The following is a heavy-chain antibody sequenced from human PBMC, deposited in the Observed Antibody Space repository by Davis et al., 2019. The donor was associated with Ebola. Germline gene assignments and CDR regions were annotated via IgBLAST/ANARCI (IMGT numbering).Heavy chain of an antibody. CDR2: INPDDNST. J-gene: IGHJ4*02. Sequence: ASVKVSCKASGYTFTNYGLSWVRQAPGQGLEWMGLINPDDNSTIYAQNFQGRVSVTSDTSANTVYMEVSSLTSEDTAVYYSAGEIGVFRPARNNFWTGYLDYWGRGTLVTVSS. CDR3: AGEIGVFRPARNNFWTGYLDY. D-gene: IGHD3/OR15-3a*01. CDR1: GYTFTNYG. V-gene: IGHV1-18*04.